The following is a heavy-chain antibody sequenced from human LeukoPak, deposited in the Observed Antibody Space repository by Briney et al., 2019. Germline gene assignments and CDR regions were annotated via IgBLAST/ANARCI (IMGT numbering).Heavy chain of an antibody. Sequence: SETLSLTWAVYGGSFSGYYRSWIRQPPGKGLEWIGEINHSGSTYYNPSLKSRVTISVDTSKNQFSLKLSSVTAADTAVYYCARQQLPLRNIDYWGQGTLVTVSS. J-gene: IGHJ4*02. D-gene: IGHD6-13*01. CDR2: INHSGST. CDR1: GGSFSGYY. CDR3: ARQQLPLRNIDY. V-gene: IGHV4-34*01.